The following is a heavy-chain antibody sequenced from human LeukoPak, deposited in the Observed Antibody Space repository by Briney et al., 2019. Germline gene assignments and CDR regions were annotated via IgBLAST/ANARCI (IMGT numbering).Heavy chain of an antibody. CDR3: ASGRSAYYDILTGCYNVGYFDY. CDR1: GFTFSSYA. Sequence: GRSLRLSCAASGFTFSSYAMHWVRQAPGKGLEWVAVISYDGSNKYYADSVKGRFTISRDNSKNTLYLQMNSLRAEDTAVYYCASGRSAYYDILTGCYNVGYFDYWGQGTLVTVSS. V-gene: IGHV3-30*01. CDR2: ISYDGSNK. D-gene: IGHD3-9*01. J-gene: IGHJ4*02.